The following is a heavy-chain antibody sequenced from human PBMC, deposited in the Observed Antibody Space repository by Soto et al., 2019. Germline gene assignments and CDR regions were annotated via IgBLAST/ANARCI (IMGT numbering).Heavy chain of an antibody. CDR3: ASQGVVGDGDAFDI. D-gene: IGHD2-15*01. J-gene: IGHJ3*02. CDR1: GGTFSSYA. CDR2: IIPIFGTA. Sequence: QVQLVQSGAEVKKPGSSVKVSCKASGGTFSSYAISWVRQAPGQWLEWMGGIIPIFGTANYAQKFQGRVTITADESTSTAYMELSSLRSEDTAVYYCASQGVVGDGDAFDIWGQGTMVTVSS. V-gene: IGHV1-69*12.